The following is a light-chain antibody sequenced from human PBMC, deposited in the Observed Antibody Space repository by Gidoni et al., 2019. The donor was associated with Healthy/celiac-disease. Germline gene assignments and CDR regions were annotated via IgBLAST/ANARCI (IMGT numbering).Light chain of an antibody. CDR2: AAS. CDR3: LQHNSYPAIT. CDR1: QGISND. Sequence: DIQMTQSPSSPSASVGDRVTITCRASQGISNDLGWYQQKPGKAPKRLIYAASSLQSGVPSRFSGSGSGTEFTLTISSLQPEDFATYYCLQHNSYPAITFGQGTRLEIK. V-gene: IGKV1-17*01. J-gene: IGKJ5*01.